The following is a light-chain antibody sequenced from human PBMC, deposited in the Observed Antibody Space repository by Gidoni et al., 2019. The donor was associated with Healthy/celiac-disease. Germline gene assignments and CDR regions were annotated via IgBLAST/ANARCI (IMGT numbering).Light chain of an antibody. Sequence: NFMLTQPHSVSESPGKTVTISCTRSSGSMASNYVQWYQQRPGSSPTTVISEDNQRPSVVPDRFSGSIDSSSISASLTISGLKTEDEADYYCQSYDSSTVVFGGGTKLTVL. CDR3: QSYDSSTVV. CDR2: EDN. V-gene: IGLV6-57*01. CDR1: SGSMASNY. J-gene: IGLJ2*01.